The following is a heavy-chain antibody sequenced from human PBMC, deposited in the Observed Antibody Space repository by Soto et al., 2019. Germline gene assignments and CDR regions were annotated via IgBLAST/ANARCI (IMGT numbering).Heavy chain of an antibody. V-gene: IGHV4-59*01. Sequence: SETLSLTCTVSGGSISRYFWSWIRQSPGKGLEWIGYIFYTGSTTYNPSLKSRVTISIDTSKNQFSLKLSSLTAADSAVYYCAHFSDLEWFDPWGQGTLVTVS. J-gene: IGHJ5*02. CDR2: IFYTGST. CDR3: AHFSDLEWFDP. D-gene: IGHD2-21*01. CDR1: GGSISRYF.